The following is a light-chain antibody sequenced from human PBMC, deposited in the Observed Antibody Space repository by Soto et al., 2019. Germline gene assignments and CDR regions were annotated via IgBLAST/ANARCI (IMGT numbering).Light chain of an antibody. Sequence: EIVMTQSPATLSVSPGERATLSCRASQSVSSNLAGYQQKPGQAPRLLIYGASTRATGIPARFSGSGSGTEFTLTISSLQSEDFAVYYCQQYNNWPFTFGPGTKVDI. V-gene: IGKV3-15*01. CDR1: QSVSSN. CDR2: GAS. J-gene: IGKJ3*01. CDR3: QQYNNWPFT.